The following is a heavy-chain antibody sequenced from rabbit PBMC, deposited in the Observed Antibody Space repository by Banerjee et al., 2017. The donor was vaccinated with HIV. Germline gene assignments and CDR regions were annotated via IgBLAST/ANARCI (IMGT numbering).Heavy chain of an antibody. CDR3: AREDGGASGDVSI. CDR2: IYTDSSST. D-gene: IGHD1-1*01. Sequence: QEQLVESGGGLVQPEGSLTLTCTASGFSFSSSYYMCWVRQAPGKGLEWIACIYTDSSSTDYASWAKGRFTISKTSSTTVTLQMTSLTAADTATYFCAREDGGASGDVSIWGPGTLVTVS. V-gene: IGHV1S45*01. CDR1: GFSFSSSYY. J-gene: IGHJ4*02.